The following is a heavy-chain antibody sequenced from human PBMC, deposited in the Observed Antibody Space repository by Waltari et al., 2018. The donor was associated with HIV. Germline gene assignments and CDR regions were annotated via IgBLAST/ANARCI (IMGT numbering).Heavy chain of an antibody. CDR2: MNPNSGNI. CDR3: ARGGRRLARGFYYYNGLDV. J-gene: IGHJ6*02. V-gene: IGHV1-8*01. D-gene: IGHD3-22*01. CDR1: GYMYTSYD. Sequence: QVQLVQSGAEVKKPGASVKVSCKASGYMYTSYDINWVRQAPGQGLEWMGWMNPNSGNIGYAQKFQGRVTMTRNTSMSTAYMELSSLTSEDTAVYYCARGGRRLARGFYYYNGLDVWGQGTTVTVSS.